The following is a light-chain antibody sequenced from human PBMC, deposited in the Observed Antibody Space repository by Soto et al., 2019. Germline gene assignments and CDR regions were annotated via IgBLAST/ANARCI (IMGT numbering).Light chain of an antibody. CDR3: SSYTSSSPCV. V-gene: IGLV1-51*01. CDR1: SSNIGNNH. Sequence: QSVLTQPPSVSAAPGQKVTVSCSGSSSNIGNNHVSWYQHLPGTAPKVLIYDNNKRPSGIPDRFSGSKSATSATLDITGLQTGDEADYYCSSYTSSSPCVFGTGTKLTVL. J-gene: IGLJ1*01. CDR2: DNN.